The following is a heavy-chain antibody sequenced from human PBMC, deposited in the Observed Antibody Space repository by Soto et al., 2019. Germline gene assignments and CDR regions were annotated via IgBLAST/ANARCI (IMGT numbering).Heavy chain of an antibody. Sequence: DVQLVESGGGLVQPGGSLRLSCAVSGFTFRSYEMNWVRQAPGKGLEWVSYVSSSGSIIYYADSVKGRFTISRDIPNNLLYLQMDSLRAEDTAVYYCARRIWESLVVVATTRGAFDIWGPGTMVTVSS. CDR3: ARRIWESLVVVATTRGAFDI. J-gene: IGHJ3*02. V-gene: IGHV3-48*03. CDR2: VSSSGSII. CDR1: GFTFRSYE. D-gene: IGHD2-15*01.